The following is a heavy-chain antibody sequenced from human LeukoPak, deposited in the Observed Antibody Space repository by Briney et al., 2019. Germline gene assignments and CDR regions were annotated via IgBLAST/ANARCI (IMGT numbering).Heavy chain of an antibody. CDR3: ARDLAYGDDGL. Sequence: GGSLRLSCAASGFTLSNYSMNWVRQAPGKGLEWVAFISSSSSYIFYADSLEGRFTISRDNAKNSLYLQTNSLRADDTAVYYCARDLAYGDDGLWGQGTLVTVSS. CDR1: GFTLSNYS. J-gene: IGHJ4*02. D-gene: IGHD4-17*01. CDR2: ISSSSSYI. V-gene: IGHV3-21*01.